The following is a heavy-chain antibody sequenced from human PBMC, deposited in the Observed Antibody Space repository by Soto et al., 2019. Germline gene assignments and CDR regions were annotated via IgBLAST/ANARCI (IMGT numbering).Heavy chain of an antibody. CDR2: IIPIFGTA. J-gene: IGHJ4*02. D-gene: IGHD1-7*01. Sequence: SVKVSCKASGGTFSSYAISWVRQAPGQGLEWMGGIIPIFGTANYAQKFQGRVTITADESTSTAYMELSSLRSEDTAVYYCASFLQELELQESYFDYWGQGTLVTVSS. CDR1: GGTFSSYA. CDR3: ASFLQELELQESYFDY. V-gene: IGHV1-69*13.